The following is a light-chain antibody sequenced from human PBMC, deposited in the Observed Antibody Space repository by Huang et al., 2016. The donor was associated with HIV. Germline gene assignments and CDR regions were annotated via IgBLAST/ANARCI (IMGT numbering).Light chain of an antibody. CDR3: HQYGSPPFT. CDR1: QSISSSS. CDR2: GAS. J-gene: IGKJ3*01. V-gene: IGKV3-20*01. Sequence: QSPGTLSLSPGERATLSCRASQSISSSSLAWYLQKPSQAPTLLIHGASTRATDIPDRFSGSGSGTDFTLTISRLEPEDFAVYYCHQYGSPPFTFGPGTKVDIK.